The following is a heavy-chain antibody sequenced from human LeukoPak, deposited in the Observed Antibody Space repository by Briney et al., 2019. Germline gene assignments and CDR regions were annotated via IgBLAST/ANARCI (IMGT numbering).Heavy chain of an antibody. CDR1: GFTFGRYW. V-gene: IGHV3-7*01. CDR2: RKEDGSVR. J-gene: IGHJ4*02. Sequence: GGSLRLSCGASGFTFGRYWMTWVRQTPAKGLEFVANRKEDGSVRNYVDSVQGRFTISGDNAKNSLYLHMNSLRAEDTAVYYCARDPGYSSFDYWGQGTLVTVSS. CDR3: ARDPGYSSFDY. D-gene: IGHD6-13*01.